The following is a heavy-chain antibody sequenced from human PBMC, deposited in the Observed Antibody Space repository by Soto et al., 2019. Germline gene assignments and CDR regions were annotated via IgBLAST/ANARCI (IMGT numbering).Heavy chain of an antibody. V-gene: IGHV2-26*01. CDR3: ARIHLAVAVSPWFDP. CDR1: GLSITDSEMG. Sequence: QVTLKESGPVLVKPTETLTLRCTVSGLSITDSEMGVSWIRQPPGQPLEWLAHIDSSGEKSYRTFLKSRLASSKDNSKSQIVLTMTNMDPADTATYYCARIHLAVAVSPWFDPWGQGITVTVSS. CDR2: IDSSGEK. D-gene: IGHD6-19*01. J-gene: IGHJ5*02.